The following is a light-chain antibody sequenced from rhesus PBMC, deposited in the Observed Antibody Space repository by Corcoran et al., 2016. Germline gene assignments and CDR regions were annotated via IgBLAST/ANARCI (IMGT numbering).Light chain of an antibody. Sequence: DIQMTQSPSSLSASVGDRVTITCRASENVHSYLHWYQRKPGKAPNLLIYQTSTLRSGVPPRFSGSGSGTDFTLTISNLQPEDFATYVWQQSYGTPFTFGPGTKLDLK. CDR3: QQSYGTPFT. CDR1: ENVHSY. CDR2: QTS. V-gene: IGKV1-74*01. J-gene: IGKJ3*01.